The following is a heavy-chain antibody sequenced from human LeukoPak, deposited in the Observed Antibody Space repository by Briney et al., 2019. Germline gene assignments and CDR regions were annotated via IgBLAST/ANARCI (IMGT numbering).Heavy chain of an antibody. J-gene: IGHJ4*02. CDR1: GFSFSRSW. CDR3: AKAGGITIFGIVNPHFDY. Sequence: GGSLRLSCEASGFSFSRSWMSWVRQAPGKGLEWVSAISGSGDSTYYADSVKGRFTISRDNSKNTLYLQMNSLRAEDTAVYYCAKAGGITIFGIVNPHFDYWGQGTLVTVSS. V-gene: IGHV3-23*01. CDR2: ISGSGDST. D-gene: IGHD3-3*01.